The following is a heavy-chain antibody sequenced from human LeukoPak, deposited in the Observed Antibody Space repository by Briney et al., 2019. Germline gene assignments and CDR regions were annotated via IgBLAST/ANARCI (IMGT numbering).Heavy chain of an antibody. J-gene: IGHJ5*02. D-gene: IGHD4-23*01. CDR2: IYSGGST. V-gene: IGHV3-66*01. Sequence: GGSLRLSCAASGFTVSSNYMSWVRQAPGKGLEWVSVIYSGGSTYYADSVKGRFTISRDNAKNSLYLQMNSLRAEDTAVYYCARMYGGNSGVTWGQGTLVTVSS. CDR1: GFTVSSNY. CDR3: ARMYGGNSGVT.